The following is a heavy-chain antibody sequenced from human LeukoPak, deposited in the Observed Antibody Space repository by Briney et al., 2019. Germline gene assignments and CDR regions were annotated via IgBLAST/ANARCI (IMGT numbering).Heavy chain of an antibody. Sequence: GGSLRLSCPASGFTVSSYYMTWVPQAPGNRLEWVSLIYTGGGTNYADSVKGRFTISRDNSKNTLYLQMSSLSADDTAVYYCTRGLGASTAYWGQGTLVTVSS. V-gene: IGHV3-53*01. J-gene: IGHJ4*02. CDR3: TRGLGASTAY. CDR2: IYTGGGT. D-gene: IGHD1-26*01. CDR1: GFTVSSYY.